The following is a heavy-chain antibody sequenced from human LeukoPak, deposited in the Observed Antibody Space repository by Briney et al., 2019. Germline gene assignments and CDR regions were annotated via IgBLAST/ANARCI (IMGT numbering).Heavy chain of an antibody. V-gene: IGHV3-11*04. Sequence: GGSLRLSCAASGFTFSDFYLSWIRQAPGKGLEWVSYISSSDSTIYFADSVKGRFTISRDNAKNSLFLQMHSLRAEDTAVYYCARVYGYDYYYYYMDIWGKGTTVTISS. CDR1: GFTFSDFY. CDR2: ISSSDSTI. CDR3: ARVYGYDYYYYYMDI. D-gene: IGHD5-12*01. J-gene: IGHJ6*03.